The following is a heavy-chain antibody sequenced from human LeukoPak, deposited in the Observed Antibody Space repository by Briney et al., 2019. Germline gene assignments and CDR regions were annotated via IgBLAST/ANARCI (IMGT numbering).Heavy chain of an antibody. D-gene: IGHD4-23*01. J-gene: IGHJ3*02. Sequence: GGSLRLSCAASGFTFSSYGMHWVRQAPGKGPEGVAVIWYDENKKFYADSVKGRFTISRDNFKSTLYLQMNSLRVEDTAVYYCAREGLTSTPNNAFDIWGQGTTVTVSS. CDR3: AREGLTSTPNNAFDI. CDR1: GFTFSSYG. V-gene: IGHV3-33*01. CDR2: IWYDENKK.